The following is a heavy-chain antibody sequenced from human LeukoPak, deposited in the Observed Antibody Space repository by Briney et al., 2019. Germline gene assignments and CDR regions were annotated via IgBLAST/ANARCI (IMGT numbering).Heavy chain of an antibody. D-gene: IGHD6-6*01. CDR1: GFPFSGHW. Sequence: GGSLRLSCTASGFPFSGHWMHWARQLPGKGLVWVSRISPTGSTTSYADSVKGRFTVSRDNAKNTLYLQVNKLRAEDTAVYYCARGPNSNWSGPDFWGQGTLLTVSS. V-gene: IGHV3-74*01. CDR3: ARGPNSNWSGPDF. CDR2: ISPTGSTT. J-gene: IGHJ4*02.